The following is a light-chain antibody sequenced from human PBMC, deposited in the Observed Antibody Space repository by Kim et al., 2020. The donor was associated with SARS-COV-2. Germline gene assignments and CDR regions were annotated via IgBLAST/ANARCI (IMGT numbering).Light chain of an antibody. CDR3: QQYNRDSRT. Sequence: TSIGDRGTISCRASQGIGTWLAWYHQKPGKAPKLLIFDATNLQSGVPSRFSGSGSGTHFTLTISSLQPDDIGSYFCQQYNRDSRTFGQETKVDIK. J-gene: IGKJ1*01. CDR1: QGIGTW. CDR2: DAT. V-gene: IGKV1-5*01.